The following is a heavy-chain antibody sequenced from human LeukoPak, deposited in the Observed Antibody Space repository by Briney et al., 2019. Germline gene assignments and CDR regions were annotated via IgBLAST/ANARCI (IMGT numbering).Heavy chain of an antibody. CDR3: ARYGSWSTYYYMDV. CDR2: VYKSGST. D-gene: IGHD3-3*01. J-gene: IGHJ6*03. CDR1: GGSISSHY. Sequence: SETLSLTCFVSGGSISSHYWSWVRQPPGKGLEWIGYVYKSGSTNYNPSLESRVTISLDTSKSQFSLKLNSVTAADTAVYYCARYGSWSTYYYMDVWDKGTTVTVSS. V-gene: IGHV4-59*11.